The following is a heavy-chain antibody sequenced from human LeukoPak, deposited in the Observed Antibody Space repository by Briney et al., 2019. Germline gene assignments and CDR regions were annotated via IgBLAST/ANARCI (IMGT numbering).Heavy chain of an antibody. CDR2: ISSSGSTI. Sequence: PGGSLRLSCAASGFTFSDYYMSWIRQAPGKGLEWVSYISSSGSTIYYADSVKGRFTISRDNAKNSLYLQMNSLRAEDTAVYYCARGNYDILTPGAFGAFDIWGQGTMVTVSS. CDR1: GFTFSDYY. CDR3: ARGNYDILTPGAFGAFDI. V-gene: IGHV3-11*01. D-gene: IGHD3-9*01. J-gene: IGHJ3*02.